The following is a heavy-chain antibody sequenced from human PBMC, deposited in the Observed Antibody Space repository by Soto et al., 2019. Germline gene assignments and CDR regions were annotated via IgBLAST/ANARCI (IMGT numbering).Heavy chain of an antibody. V-gene: IGHV4-39*01. J-gene: IGHJ5*02. Sequence: SETLSLTCAVSGDSISNNRFYWAWIRQPPGEGLEWIGSIYHTGNAYYNPSLKSRVTISVDTSKNQFSLKVTSVTAADTALYYCARDYFDSSDYTTNWFDPWGQGTLVTVS. CDR2: IYHTGNA. CDR3: ARDYFDSSDYTTNWFDP. CDR1: GDSISNNRFY. D-gene: IGHD3-22*01.